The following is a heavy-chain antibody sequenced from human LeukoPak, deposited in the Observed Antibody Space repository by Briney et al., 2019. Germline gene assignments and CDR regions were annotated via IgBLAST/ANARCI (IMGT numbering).Heavy chain of an antibody. D-gene: IGHD2/OR15-2a*01. CDR2: IYHSGST. CDR3: ARAIRVRDPFDY. J-gene: IGHJ4*02. Sequence: SETLSLTCTVSGYSISSGYYWGWIRQPPGKGLEWIGSIYHSGSTYYNPSLKSRVTISEDTSKKQFSLKVSSVTAADTAVYYCARAIRVRDPFDYWGQGTLVTVSS. CDR1: GYSISSGYY. V-gene: IGHV4-38-2*02.